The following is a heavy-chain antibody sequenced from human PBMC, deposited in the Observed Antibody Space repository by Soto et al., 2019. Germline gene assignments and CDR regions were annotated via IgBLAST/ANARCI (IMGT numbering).Heavy chain of an antibody. D-gene: IGHD4-17*01. CDR1: GGSISSYY. J-gene: IGHJ6*03. CDR2: IYYSGST. CDR3: ATQDGGDYGDYVLSNYYYYMDV. V-gene: IGHV4-59*01. Sequence: SETLSLTCTVSGGSISSYYWSWIRQPPGKGLEWIGYIYYSGSTNYNPSLKSRVTISVDTSKNQFSLKLSSVTAADTAVYYCATQDGGDYGDYVLSNYYYYMDVWGKGTTVTVSS.